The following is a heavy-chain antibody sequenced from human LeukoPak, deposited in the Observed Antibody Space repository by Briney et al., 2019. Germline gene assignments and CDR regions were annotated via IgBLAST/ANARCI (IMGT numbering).Heavy chain of an antibody. Sequence: SETLSLTCTVSGGSVGSGSYYWSWIRQPPGKGLEWIGYIYYSGSTNYNPSLKSRVTISVDTSKNQFSLELSSVTAADAAVYYCARDGESSGYSPLGYWGQGTLVTVSS. J-gene: IGHJ4*02. V-gene: IGHV4-61*01. CDR2: IYYSGST. CDR3: ARDGESSGYSPLGY. D-gene: IGHD3-22*01. CDR1: GGSVGSGSYY.